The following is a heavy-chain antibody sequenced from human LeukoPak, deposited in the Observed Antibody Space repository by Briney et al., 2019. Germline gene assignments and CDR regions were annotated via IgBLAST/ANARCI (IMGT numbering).Heavy chain of an antibody. D-gene: IGHD2-8*01. CDR2: IYLGDSDT. CDR3: SSLARRVYVEYYFDY. CDR1: GYSFTSSW. J-gene: IGHJ4*02. Sequence: PGESLKISCKGSGYSFTSSWIGWVRQMPGKGLEWMGIIYLGDSDTRYSPSFQDQVTMSADKSITTADLQWNSLKAWDAAMYDCSSLARRVYVEYYFDYWGQGTLVSVSS. V-gene: IGHV5-51*01.